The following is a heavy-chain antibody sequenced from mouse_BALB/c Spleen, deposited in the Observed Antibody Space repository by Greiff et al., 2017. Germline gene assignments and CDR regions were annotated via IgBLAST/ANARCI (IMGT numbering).Heavy chain of an antibody. CDR2: ISYSGST. J-gene: IGHJ3*01. CDR1: GDSITSGY. V-gene: IGHV3-8*02. CDR3: ARCHYGRGDPAWFAY. Sequence: EVKLLESGPSLVKPSQTLSLTCSVTGDSITSGYWNWIRKFPGNKLEYMGYISYSGSTYYNPSLKSRISITRDTSKNQYYLQLNSVTTEDTATYYYARCHYGRGDPAWFAYWGQGTLVTVSA. D-gene: IGHD1-1*01.